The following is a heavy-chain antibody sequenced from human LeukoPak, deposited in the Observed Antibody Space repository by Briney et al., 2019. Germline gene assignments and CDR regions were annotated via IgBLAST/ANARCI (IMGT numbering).Heavy chain of an antibody. CDR2: ISGSGGST. CDR3: AKEYYDILTGYPPPPGYFDY. CDR1: GFTFSSYA. Sequence: GASLRLSCAASGFTFSSYAMSWVRQAPGKGLERVSAISGSGGSTYCADSVKGRFTISRDNSKNTLYLQMNSLRAEDTAVYYCAKEYYDILTGYPPPPGYFDYWGQGTLVTVSS. J-gene: IGHJ4*02. D-gene: IGHD3-9*01. V-gene: IGHV3-23*01.